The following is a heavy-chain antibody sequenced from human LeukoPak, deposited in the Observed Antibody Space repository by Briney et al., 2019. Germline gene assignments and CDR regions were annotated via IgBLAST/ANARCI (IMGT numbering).Heavy chain of an antibody. Sequence: SETLSLTCTVSGGSISSYYWSWIRQPPGKGLEWIGYIYYSGSTNYNPSLKSRVTISVDTSKNQFSLKLSSVTAADTAVYYCARTGHLTMIDHNWFDPWGQGTLVTVSS. CDR1: GGSISSYY. CDR3: ARTGHLTMIDHNWFDP. D-gene: IGHD3-22*01. V-gene: IGHV4-59*01. J-gene: IGHJ5*02. CDR2: IYYSGST.